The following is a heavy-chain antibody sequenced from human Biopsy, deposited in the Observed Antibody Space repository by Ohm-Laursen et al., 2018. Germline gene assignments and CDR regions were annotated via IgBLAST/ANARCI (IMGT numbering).Heavy chain of an antibody. V-gene: IGHV6-1*01. CDR3: ARETPTGIPFNWFDP. Sequence: QTLSLTCATSGDSISNKDAAWDWIRRSPSRGLEWLGRTYYRTQWFFDYAVFVRSRISIKPDTSKNQFSLELNSVTPEDTAVYFCARETPTGIPFNWFDPWGQGTLVTVSS. CDR1: GDSISNKDAA. D-gene: IGHD1-1*01. CDR2: TYYRTQWFF. J-gene: IGHJ5*02.